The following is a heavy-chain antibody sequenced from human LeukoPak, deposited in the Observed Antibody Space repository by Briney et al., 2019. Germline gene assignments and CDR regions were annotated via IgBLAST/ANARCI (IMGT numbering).Heavy chain of an antibody. D-gene: IGHD2-21*02. CDR3: ARLRGGDYSSYNWFDP. Sequence: PSETLSLTCTVSSASISSYYWSWIRQPPGKGLEWIGYIYYSGSTNYNPSLKSRVTISVDTSKNHFSLKLSSVTAADTAVYYCARLRGGDYSSYNWFDPWGQGTLVTVSS. J-gene: IGHJ5*02. V-gene: IGHV4-59*01. CDR2: IYYSGST. CDR1: SASISSYY.